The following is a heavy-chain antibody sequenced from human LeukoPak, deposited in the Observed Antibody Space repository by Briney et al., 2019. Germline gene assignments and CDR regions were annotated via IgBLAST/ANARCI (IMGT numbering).Heavy chain of an antibody. CDR1: GFTFSSYA. D-gene: IGHD5/OR15-5a*01. J-gene: IGHJ3*02. V-gene: IGHV3-30*04. CDR2: ISYDGSNK. CDR3: ARDSTWHETYVFDI. Sequence: GGSLRLSCAASGFTFSSYAMHWVRQAPGKGLEWVAVISYDGSNKYYADSVKGRFTISRDNSKNTLYLQMNSLRAEDTAVYYCARDSTWHETYVFDIGGQGKMVTVFS.